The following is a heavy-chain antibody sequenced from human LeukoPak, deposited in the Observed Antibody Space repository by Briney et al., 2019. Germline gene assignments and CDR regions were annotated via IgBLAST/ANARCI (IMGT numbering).Heavy chain of an antibody. D-gene: IGHD2-15*01. CDR2: ISYDGSNK. J-gene: IGHJ5*02. V-gene: IGHV3-30*18. Sequence: PGGSLRLSCAASGFTFSSYGMHWVRQAPGKGLEWVAVISYDGSNKYYADSVKGRFTISRDNSKNTLYLQVNSLRAEDTAVYYCAKDYLRYCSGGSCHNWFDPWGQGTLATVSS. CDR1: GFTFSSYG. CDR3: AKDYLRYCSGGSCHNWFDP.